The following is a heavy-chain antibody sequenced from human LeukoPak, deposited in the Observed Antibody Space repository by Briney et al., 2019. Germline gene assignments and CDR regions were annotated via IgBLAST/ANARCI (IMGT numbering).Heavy chain of an antibody. CDR2: ISTSGSTI. D-gene: IGHD4-11*01. Sequence: GGSLRLSCAASGFTFSVYYMSWIRQAPGKGLEWVSYISTSGSTIYYADSVKGRFTIPRDNAKNSLYLQMNSLRAEDTAVYYCARAPPPSNYNFDYWGQGTRVTVSS. V-gene: IGHV3-11*01. CDR1: GFTFSVYY. CDR3: ARAPPPSNYNFDY. J-gene: IGHJ4*02.